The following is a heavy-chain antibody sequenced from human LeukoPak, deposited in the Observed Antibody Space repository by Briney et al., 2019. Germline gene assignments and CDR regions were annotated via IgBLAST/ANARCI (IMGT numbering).Heavy chain of an antibody. Sequence: PGGSLRLSCAASGFTFSSYAMHWVRQAPGKGLEWVAVISYDGSNKYYADSVKGRFTISRDNSKNTLYLQMNSLRAEDTAVYYCARASSATYSSSWYGWFDPWGQGTLVTVSS. CDR3: ARASSATYSSSWYGWFDP. J-gene: IGHJ5*02. D-gene: IGHD6-13*01. CDR1: GFTFSSYA. V-gene: IGHV3-30-3*01. CDR2: ISYDGSNK.